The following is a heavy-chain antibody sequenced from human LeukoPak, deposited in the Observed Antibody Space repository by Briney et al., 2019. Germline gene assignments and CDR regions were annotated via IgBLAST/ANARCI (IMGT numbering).Heavy chain of an antibody. CDR2: MNPNSGNT. D-gene: IGHD6-13*01. Sequence: GSVKVSCKASGYTFTSYDINWVRQATGQGLEWMGWMNPNSGNTGYAQKFQGRVTITRNTSISTAYMELSSLRSEDTAVYYCARGLSSSWYNSAFDIWGQGTMVTVSS. J-gene: IGHJ3*02. CDR3: ARGLSSSWYNSAFDI. V-gene: IGHV1-8*03. CDR1: GYTFTSYD.